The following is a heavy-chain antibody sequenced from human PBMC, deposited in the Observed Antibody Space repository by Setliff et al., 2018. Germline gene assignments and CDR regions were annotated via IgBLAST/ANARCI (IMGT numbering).Heavy chain of an antibody. CDR1: GGSISSGDYY. Sequence: PSETLSLTCTVSGGSISSGDYYWSWMRQPPGKGLEWIGYIYSSGSTHYNPSLKSRVSISVDTSKNQFSLKLSSVTAADTAVYYCARESRYYYDNLGTLDYWGQGTLVTVSS. J-gene: IGHJ4*02. CDR3: ARESRYYYDNLGTLDY. D-gene: IGHD3-22*01. CDR2: IYSSGST. V-gene: IGHV4-30-4*08.